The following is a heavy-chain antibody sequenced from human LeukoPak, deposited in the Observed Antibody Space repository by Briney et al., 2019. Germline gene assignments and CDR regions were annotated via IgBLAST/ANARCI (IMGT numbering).Heavy chain of an antibody. D-gene: IGHD6-6*01. J-gene: IGHJ5*02. Sequence: GGSMSPSCAAYGFTFSSYWMHWVRHAPGKGLVWVSRINIDWSSTSDADSVKGRFTISRDNAKNTLYLQMNSLRAEDTAVYYCASMQLRFDPWGQGTLVTVSS. V-gene: IGHV3-74*01. CDR1: GFTFSSYW. CDR2: INIDWSST. CDR3: ASMQLRFDP.